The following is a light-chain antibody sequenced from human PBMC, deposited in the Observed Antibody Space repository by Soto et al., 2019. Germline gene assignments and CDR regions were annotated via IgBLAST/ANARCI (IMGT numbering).Light chain of an antibody. CDR1: QSISSY. Sequence: DIPMTQSPSSLSASVGDRVTITCRASQSISSYLNWYQQKPGKAPKLLIYAASSLQSGVPSRFSGSGSGTDFTLTISSLQPEDFATYYCQQSSSTRITFGPGTKVDIK. J-gene: IGKJ3*01. V-gene: IGKV1-39*01. CDR2: AAS. CDR3: QQSSSTRIT.